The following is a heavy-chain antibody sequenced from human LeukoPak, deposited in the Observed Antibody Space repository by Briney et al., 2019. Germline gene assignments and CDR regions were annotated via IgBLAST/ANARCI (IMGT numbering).Heavy chain of an antibody. CDR2: ISSSSSTI. D-gene: IGHD4-17*01. Sequence: PGGSLRLSCAASGFTFSSYSMNWVRQAPGKGLEWVSYISSSSSTIYYADSVKGRFTISRDNAKNSLYLQMNSLRAEDTAVYYCARGPSPYGARFDPWGQGTLVTVSS. J-gene: IGHJ5*02. CDR1: GFTFSSYS. V-gene: IGHV3-48*01. CDR3: ARGPSPYGARFDP.